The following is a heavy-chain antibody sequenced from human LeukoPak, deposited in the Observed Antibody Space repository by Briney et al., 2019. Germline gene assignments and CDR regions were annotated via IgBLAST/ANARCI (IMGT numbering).Heavy chain of an antibody. CDR3: AKGGFGEPEYFQH. CDR2: SCGSGGST. CDR1: GFTFSSSA. J-gene: IGHJ1*01. Sequence: PGGSLRLSCAASGFTFSSSAMSWVRQAPGKGLEWVSTSCGSGGSTYYADSVKGRFTISRDTSKNTLYLQMNSLRAEDTAVYYCAKGGFGEPEYFQHWGQGTLVTVSS. V-gene: IGHV3-23*01. D-gene: IGHD3-10*01.